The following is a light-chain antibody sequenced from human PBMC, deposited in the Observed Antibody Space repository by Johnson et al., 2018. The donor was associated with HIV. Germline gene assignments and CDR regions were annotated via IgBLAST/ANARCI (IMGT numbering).Light chain of an antibody. CDR2: DNH. J-gene: IGLJ1*01. CDR3: GTWDTSLSAFV. Sequence: QSVLTQPPSVSAAPGQKVTISCSGSSSNIGKNYVSWYQQLPGTAPKLLIFDNHERPSGIPDRFSGSKSGTSATLGITGLQTVDEADYYCGTWDTSLSAFVFGTGTKVTVL. V-gene: IGLV1-51*01. CDR1: SSNIGKNY.